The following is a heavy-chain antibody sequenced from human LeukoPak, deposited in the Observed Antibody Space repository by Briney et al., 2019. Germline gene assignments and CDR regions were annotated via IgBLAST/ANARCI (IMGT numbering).Heavy chain of an antibody. CDR1: GFTFSSYW. D-gene: IGHD4-17*01. CDR3: ARSHDYGDYADY. V-gene: IGHV3-7*01. Sequence: GGSLRLSCAASGFTFSSYWMSWVRQAPGKGLEWVANIKQDGSEKYYVDSVKGRFTISRGNAKNSLYLQMNSLRAEDTAAYYCARSHDYGDYADYWGQGTLVTVSS. CDR2: IKQDGSEK. J-gene: IGHJ4*02.